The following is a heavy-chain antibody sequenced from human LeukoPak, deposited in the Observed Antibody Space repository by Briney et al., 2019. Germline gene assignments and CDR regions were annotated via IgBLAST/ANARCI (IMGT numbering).Heavy chain of an antibody. CDR3: ARESGKFDY. J-gene: IGHJ4*02. Sequence: GGSLRLSCAASGFTFSTYAMSWVRQAPGKGLEWVSGISGSGGNTYYADAVKGRFTISRDNSKNSLSLEMNSLRTEDTAMYYCARESGKFDYWGQGTLVAVSS. V-gene: IGHV3-23*01. CDR2: ISGSGGNT. CDR1: GFTFSTYA.